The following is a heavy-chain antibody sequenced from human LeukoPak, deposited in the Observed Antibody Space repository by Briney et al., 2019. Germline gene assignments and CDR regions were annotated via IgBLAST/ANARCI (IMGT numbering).Heavy chain of an antibody. D-gene: IGHD3-10*01. CDR2: ISGSGVDT. V-gene: IGHV3-23*01. CDR3: ASGTYRLGDY. J-gene: IGHJ4*02. Sequence: GGCLRLSCAASGLSFSTYAMSWVRQAPGKGLEWVAGISGSGVDTHYAGSVNGRFRISRDNSANTLYLQMNSLREEDTALYYCASGTYRLGDYWGQGTQVAVSP. CDR1: GLSFSTYA.